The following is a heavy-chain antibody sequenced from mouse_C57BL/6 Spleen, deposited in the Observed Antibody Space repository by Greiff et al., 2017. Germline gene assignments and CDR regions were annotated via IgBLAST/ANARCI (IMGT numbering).Heavy chain of an antibody. CDR1: GFTFSDYY. CDR3: ARGDVRYYFDY. Sequence: EVQLVESGGGLVQPGGSLKLSCAASGFTFSDYYMYWVRQTPEKRLEWVAYISNGGGSTYYPDTVKGRFTISSDNAKNTLYLQMSRLKSEDTAMYYCARGDVRYYFDYWGQGTTLTVSS. D-gene: IGHD3-3*01. CDR2: ISNGGGST. J-gene: IGHJ2*01. V-gene: IGHV5-12*01.